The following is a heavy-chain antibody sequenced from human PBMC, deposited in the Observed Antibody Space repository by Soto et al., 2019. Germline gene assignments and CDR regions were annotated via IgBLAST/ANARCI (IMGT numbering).Heavy chain of an antibody. V-gene: IGHV3-33*01. Sequence: GGSLRLSCAASVLTFSNYGMHWVRQAPGKGLEWVTVIWVDGINKYYADSVKGRFTISRDNSKNTLYLRMDGLRAEDTAVYYCVRERAPFDAFDVWGQGTMVTVSS. CDR2: IWVDGINK. J-gene: IGHJ3*01. CDR1: VLTFSNYG. CDR3: VRERAPFDAFDV.